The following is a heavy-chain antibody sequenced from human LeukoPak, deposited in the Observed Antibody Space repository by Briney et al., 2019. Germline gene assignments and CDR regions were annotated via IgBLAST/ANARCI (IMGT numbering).Heavy chain of an antibody. CDR2: ISGSGDRT. Sequence: GGSLRLSCAASGFTFSSYGMSWARQAPGKGLEWVSAISGSGDRTYYTDSVKGRFTISRDNAKNTLYLQMNSLRTEDTAVYYCARPETQYSSGLDGFDIWGQGTMVTVSS. D-gene: IGHD6-19*01. CDR3: ARPETQYSSGLDGFDI. J-gene: IGHJ3*02. V-gene: IGHV3-23*01. CDR1: GFTFSSYG.